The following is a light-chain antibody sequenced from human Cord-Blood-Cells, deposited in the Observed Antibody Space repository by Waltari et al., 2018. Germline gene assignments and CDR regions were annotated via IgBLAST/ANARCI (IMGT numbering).Light chain of an antibody. CDR2: GAS. CDR3: QQYNNWPPLT. CDR1: QRVSSN. J-gene: IGKJ4*01. Sequence: EIVMTQSPATLSVSPGERATLSYRASQRVSSNLAWYQQKPGQAPRLLIYGASTRATGIPARFSGSGSGTEFTLTISSLQSEDFAVYYCQQYNNWPPLTFGGGTKVEIK. V-gene: IGKV3-15*01.